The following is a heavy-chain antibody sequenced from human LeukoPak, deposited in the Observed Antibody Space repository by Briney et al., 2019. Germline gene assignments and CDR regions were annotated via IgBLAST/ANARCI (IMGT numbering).Heavy chain of an antibody. CDR1: GFTFSSYA. Sequence: GGSLRLSCAASGFTFSSYAMSWVRQAPGKGLEWVSGISGSDGKTNYADSVKGRFTISRDKSKNTLYLQMNSLRAEDTAVYYCAKGISGTYSPIFNYWGQGTLVTVSS. D-gene: IGHD1-26*01. CDR2: ISGSDGKT. V-gene: IGHV3-23*01. CDR3: AKGISGTYSPIFNY. J-gene: IGHJ4*02.